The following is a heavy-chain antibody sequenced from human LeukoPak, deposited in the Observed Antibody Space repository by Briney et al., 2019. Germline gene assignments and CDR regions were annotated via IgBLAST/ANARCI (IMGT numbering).Heavy chain of an antibody. D-gene: IGHD2-2*01. V-gene: IGHV1-3*01. CDR2: INAGNGNT. J-gene: IGHJ4*02. CDR3: ARVNILGYCSSTSCDALDY. CDR1: GYTFTSYA. Sequence: ALVKVSCKASGYTFTSYAMHWVRQAPGQRLEWMGWINAGNGNTKYSQKFQGRVTITRDTSASTAYMELSSLRSEDTAVYYCARVNILGYCSSTSCDALDYWGQGTLVTVSS.